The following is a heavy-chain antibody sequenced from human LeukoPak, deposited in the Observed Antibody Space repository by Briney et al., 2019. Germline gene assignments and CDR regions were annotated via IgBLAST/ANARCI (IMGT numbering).Heavy chain of an antibody. Sequence: ASVKVSCKASGYTFTGYYMHWVRQAPGQGLEWMGWINPNSGGTNYAQKFQGRVTITRDTSISTAYMALSRLRSDDTAVYYCARAIAAAGTKAPRYWGQGTLVTVSS. J-gene: IGHJ4*02. CDR1: GYTFTGYY. CDR2: INPNSGGT. V-gene: IGHV1-2*02. D-gene: IGHD6-13*01. CDR3: ARAIAAAGTKAPRY.